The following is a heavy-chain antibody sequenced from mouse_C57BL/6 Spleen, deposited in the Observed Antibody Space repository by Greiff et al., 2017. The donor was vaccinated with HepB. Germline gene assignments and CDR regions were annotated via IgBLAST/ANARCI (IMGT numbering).Heavy chain of an antibody. Sequence: EVQLVESGPGLVKPSQSLSLTCSVTGYSITSGYYWNWIRQFPGNKLEWMGYISYDGSNNYNPSLKNRISITRDTSKNQFFLKLNSVTTEDTATYYCARTDGYYIAYWGQGTLVTVSA. CDR1: GYSITSGYY. CDR3: ARTDGYYIAY. D-gene: IGHD2-3*01. V-gene: IGHV3-6*01. J-gene: IGHJ3*01. CDR2: ISYDGSN.